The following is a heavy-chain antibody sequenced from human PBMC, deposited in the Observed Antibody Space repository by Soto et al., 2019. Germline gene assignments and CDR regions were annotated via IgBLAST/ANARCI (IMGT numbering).Heavy chain of an antibody. D-gene: IGHD6-19*01. CDR2: MNPNSGNT. V-gene: IGHV1-8*01. CDR1: GYTFTSYD. Sequence: GASVKVSCKASGYTFTSYDINWVRQATGQGLEWMGWMNPNSGNTGYAQKFQGRVTITADESTSTAYMELSSLRSEDTAVYYCERDRRYSSGPNWFDPWGQGTLVTVSS. CDR3: ERDRRYSSGPNWFDP. J-gene: IGHJ5*02.